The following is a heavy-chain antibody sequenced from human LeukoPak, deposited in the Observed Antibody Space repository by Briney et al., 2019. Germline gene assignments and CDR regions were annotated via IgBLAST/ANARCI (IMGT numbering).Heavy chain of an antibody. Sequence: GGSLRLSCAASGFTFSTYSMNWVRQAPGKGLEWVSSISRNSRYIYYADSMRGRFTISRDNAKNSLYLQMNSLKPEDTAVYYCARVAEAAAFDSWGQGTLVTVSS. CDR3: ARVAEAAAFDS. CDR1: GFTFSTYS. CDR2: ISRNSRYI. V-gene: IGHV3-21*06. J-gene: IGHJ4*02. D-gene: IGHD6-13*01.